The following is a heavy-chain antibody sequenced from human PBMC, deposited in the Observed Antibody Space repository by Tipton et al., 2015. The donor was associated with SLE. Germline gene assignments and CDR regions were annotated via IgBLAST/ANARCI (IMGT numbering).Heavy chain of an antibody. CDR1: GGSISSGSYY. CDR2: IYTSGST. CDR3: ARDADYSKVLDY. J-gene: IGHJ4*02. D-gene: IGHD4-11*01. V-gene: IGHV4-61*02. Sequence: TLSLTCTVSGGSISSGSYYWSWIRQPAGKGLEWIGRIYTSGSTNYNPSLKSRVTISVDTSKNQFSLKLSSVTAADTAVYYCARDADYSKVLDYWGQGTLVTVSS.